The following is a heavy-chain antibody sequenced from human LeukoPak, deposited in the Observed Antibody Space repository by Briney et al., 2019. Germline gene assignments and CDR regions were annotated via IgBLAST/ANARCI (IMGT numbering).Heavy chain of an antibody. Sequence: PGGSLRLSCAASGFTSSSYAMGWVRPAPAKGLEWVSAISGIGGSTYYADSVKGRFTISRDNSKNTLYLQMNRLRGEETAVYYCAKTGPSVLNWGTPNFDYWGQGTLVTVSS. CDR2: ISGIGGST. CDR3: AKTGPSVLNWGTPNFDY. V-gene: IGHV3-23*01. J-gene: IGHJ4*02. D-gene: IGHD7-27*01. CDR1: GFTSSSYA.